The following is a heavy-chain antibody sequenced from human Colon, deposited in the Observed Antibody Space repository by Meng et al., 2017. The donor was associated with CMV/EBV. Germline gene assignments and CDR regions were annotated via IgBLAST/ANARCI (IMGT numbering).Heavy chain of an antibody. CDR1: GFTFSSYA. CDR3: AKDKGYCSSTSCPIAFDI. V-gene: IGHV3-23*01. CDR2: ISGSGGST. D-gene: IGHD2-2*01. J-gene: IGHJ3*02. Sequence: GESLKISCAASGFTFSSYAMSWVRQAPGKGLEWVSAISGSGGSTYYADSVKGRFTISRDNSKNTLYLQMNSLRAEDTAVYYCAKDKGYCSSTSCPIAFDIWGQGTMVTVSS.